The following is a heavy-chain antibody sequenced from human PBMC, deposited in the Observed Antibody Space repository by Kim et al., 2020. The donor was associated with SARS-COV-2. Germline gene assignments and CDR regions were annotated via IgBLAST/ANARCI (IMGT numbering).Heavy chain of an antibody. CDR2: IIPIFGTA. V-gene: IGHV1-69*13. CDR3: ARGGITMVRGVINYYFDY. Sequence: SVKVSCKASGGTFSSYAISWVRQAPGQGLEWMGGIIPIFGTANYAQKFQGRVTITADESTSTAYMELSSLRSEDTAVYYCARGGITMVRGVINYYFDYWGPGTLVTGSS. D-gene: IGHD3-10*01. CDR1: GGTFSSYA. J-gene: IGHJ4*02.